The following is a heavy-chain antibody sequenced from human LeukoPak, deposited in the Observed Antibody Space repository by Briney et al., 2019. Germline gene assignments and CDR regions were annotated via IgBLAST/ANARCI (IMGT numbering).Heavy chain of an antibody. CDR2: ISPRSSPI. CDR3: ARDPSANGYRHFDF. CDR1: GFTLSSYS. V-gene: IGHV3-48*02. Sequence: GGSLRLSCAASGFTLSSYSMNWVRQAPGKGLEWLSYISPRSSPIFYADSVKGRFAISRDNARNSLYLQMNSLRDEDTAVYYCARDPSANGYRHFDFWGRGTLVTVSS. D-gene: IGHD3-16*02. J-gene: IGHJ4*02.